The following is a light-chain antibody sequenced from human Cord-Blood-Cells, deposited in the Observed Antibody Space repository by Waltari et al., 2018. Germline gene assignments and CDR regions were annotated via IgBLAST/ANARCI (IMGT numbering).Light chain of an antibody. CDR3: CSYAGSSTWV. CDR2: EGS. Sequence: QSALTQPASVSGSPGQSITISCTGTSSDVGSYTLVSWYQQHPGKAPKLRIYEGSKRPSGVSNRFPGSKAGNTAALTSSGLQAEDEADYYCCSYAGSSTWVFGGGTKLTVL. V-gene: IGLV2-23*01. J-gene: IGLJ3*02. CDR1: SSDVGSYTL.